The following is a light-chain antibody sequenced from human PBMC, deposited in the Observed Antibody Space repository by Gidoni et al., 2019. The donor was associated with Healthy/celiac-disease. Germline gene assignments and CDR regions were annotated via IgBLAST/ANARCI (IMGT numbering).Light chain of an antibody. CDR2: AAS. J-gene: IGKJ4*01. V-gene: IGKV1-39*01. CDR3: QQSYSTPPEPT. CDR1: QSISSY. Sequence: DIQLTQSPSSLSASVGDRVSITCRASQSISSYLNWYQQKPGKAPKLLIYAASRLQSWVPSRFSGSGSGTDFTLTISSLQPEDFATYYCQQSYSTPPEPTFGGGTKVEIK.